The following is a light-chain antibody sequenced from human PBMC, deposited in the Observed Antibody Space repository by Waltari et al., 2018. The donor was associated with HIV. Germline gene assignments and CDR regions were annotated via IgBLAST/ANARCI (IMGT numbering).Light chain of an antibody. CDR2: WAS. J-gene: IGKJ2*01. CDR3: QQYYSSLMYT. V-gene: IGKV4-1*01. Sequence: DIVMTQSPDSLAVSLGARATINCKSSQSVLYSSNNKNYLAWYQQKPGQPPKLLIYWASIREPGVPDRFIGGGSGTDFTLTISSLQAEDVAVYYCQQYYSSLMYTFGQGTKLEIK. CDR1: QSVLYSSNNKNY.